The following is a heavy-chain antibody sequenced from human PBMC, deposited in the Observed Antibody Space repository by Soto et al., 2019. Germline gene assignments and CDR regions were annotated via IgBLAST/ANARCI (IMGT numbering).Heavy chain of an antibody. CDR2: ISSSSTNA. J-gene: IGHJ4*02. CDR3: ARGRAGSGPWEY. Sequence: QVQLVESGGGLVKPGGSLRLSCAASGFTFSDYYMNWIRQAPGKGLEWVAYISSSSTNANYADSVKGRFSISRDYSKNSLYVQMNSEKGEDTDVYYCARGRAGSGPWEYGGQGNLVSVSS. D-gene: IGHD3-10*01. CDR1: GFTFSDYY. V-gene: IGHV3-11*05.